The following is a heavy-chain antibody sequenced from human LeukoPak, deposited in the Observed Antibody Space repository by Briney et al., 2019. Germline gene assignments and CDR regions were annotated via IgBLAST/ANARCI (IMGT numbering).Heavy chain of an antibody. D-gene: IGHD4-23*01. CDR2: IYSGGST. CDR1: GFTFDDYT. CDR3: ARSRRDYGGNYDY. J-gene: IGHJ4*02. V-gene: IGHV3-66*01. Sequence: GGSLRLSCAASGFTFDDYTMHWVRQAPGKGLEWVSVIYSGGSTYYADSVKGRFTISRDNSKNTLYLQMNSLRAEDTAVYYCARSRRDYGGNYDYWGQGTLVTVSS.